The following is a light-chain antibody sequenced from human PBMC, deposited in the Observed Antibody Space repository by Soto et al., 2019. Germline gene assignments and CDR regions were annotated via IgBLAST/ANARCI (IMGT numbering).Light chain of an antibody. CDR3: QQRSNWPPT. V-gene: IGKV3-11*01. CDR2: DAS. CDR1: QSVSRY. J-gene: IGKJ4*01. Sequence: EIVLTQSPATLSLSPGERATLSCRASQSVSRYLAWFQHRPGQAPRLLIYDASNRATGIPARFSGSRSGTDFTLTISSLEPEDFAVYYCQQRSNWPPTFGGGNKVEIK.